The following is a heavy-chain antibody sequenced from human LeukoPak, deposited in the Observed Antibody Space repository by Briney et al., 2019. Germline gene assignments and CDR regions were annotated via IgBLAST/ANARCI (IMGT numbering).Heavy chain of an antibody. CDR2: INPNSGGT. V-gene: IGHV1-2*02. Sequence: ASVKVSCKASGYTFTGYYMHWVRQAPGQGLEWMGWINPNSGGTNYAQKFQGRVTMTRDTSISTAYMGLSRLRSDDTAVYYCARDTGDTYYYDSSGYPYAFDIWGQGTMVTVSS. CDR3: ARDTGDTYYYDSSGYPYAFDI. D-gene: IGHD3-22*01. J-gene: IGHJ3*02. CDR1: GYTFTGYY.